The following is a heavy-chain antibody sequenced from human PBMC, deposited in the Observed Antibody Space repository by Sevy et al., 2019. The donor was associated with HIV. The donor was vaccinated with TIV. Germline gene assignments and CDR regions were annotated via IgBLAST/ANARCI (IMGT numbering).Heavy chain of an antibody. D-gene: IGHD6-6*01. V-gene: IGHV1-46*03. CDR2: INPSGGST. CDR3: AREGSSATKNNWFDP. Sequence: ASVKVSCKASGYTFTSYYMHWVRQAPEQGLEWMGIINPSGGSTSYAQKFQGRVTMTRDTSTSTVYVELSSLRSEDTAVYYCAREGSSATKNNWFDPWGQGTLVTVSS. CDR1: GYTFTSYY. J-gene: IGHJ5*02.